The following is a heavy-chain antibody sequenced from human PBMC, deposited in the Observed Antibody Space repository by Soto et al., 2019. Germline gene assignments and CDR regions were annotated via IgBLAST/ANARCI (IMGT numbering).Heavy chain of an antibody. CDR2: ISYDGSNK. CDR1: GFTFSSYA. J-gene: IGHJ4*02. V-gene: IGHV3-30-3*01. CDR3: ARDTSIVGAILSLDY. D-gene: IGHD1-26*01. Sequence: QVQLVESGGGVVQPGRSLRLFCAASGFTFSSYAMHWVRQAPGKGLEWVAVISYDGSNKYYADSVKGRFTISRDNSKNTLYLQMNSLRAEDTAVDYCARDTSIVGAILSLDYWGQGTLVTVSS.